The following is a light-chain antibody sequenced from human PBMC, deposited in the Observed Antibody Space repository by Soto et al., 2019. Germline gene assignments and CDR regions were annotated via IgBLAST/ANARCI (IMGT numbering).Light chain of an antibody. CDR1: SSDVGGYNY. CDR2: DVS. V-gene: IGLV2-14*03. Sequence: QSARTQPASVSGSPGQSITISCTGTSSDVGGYNYVSWYQQHPGKAPKLMIYDVSDRPSGISNRFSASKSGNTASLTISGLQAEDEADYYCCSYTSSSTPWVFGTGTKVTVL. CDR3: CSYTSSSTPWV. J-gene: IGLJ1*01.